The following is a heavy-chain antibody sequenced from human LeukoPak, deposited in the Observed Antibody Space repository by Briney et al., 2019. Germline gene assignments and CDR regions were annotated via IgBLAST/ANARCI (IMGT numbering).Heavy chain of an antibody. D-gene: IGHD6-6*01. Sequence: SVKVSCKASGYTFTSYGTSWVRQAPGQGLEWMGGIIPIFGTANYAQKFQGRVTITADESTSTAYMELSSLRSEDTAVYYCARFAGGAARTNYWGQGTLVTVSS. J-gene: IGHJ4*02. CDR2: IIPIFGTA. V-gene: IGHV1-69*13. CDR1: GYTFTSYG. CDR3: ARFAGGAARTNY.